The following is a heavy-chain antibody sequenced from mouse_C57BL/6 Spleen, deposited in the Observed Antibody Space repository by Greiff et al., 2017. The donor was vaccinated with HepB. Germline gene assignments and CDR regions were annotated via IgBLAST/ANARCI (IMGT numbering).Heavy chain of an antibody. J-gene: IGHJ3*01. Sequence: EVQLQQSGPELVKPGASVKISCKASGYTFTDYYMNWVKQSHGKSLEWIGDINPNNGGTSYNQKFKGKATLTVDKSSSTAYMELRSLTSEDSAVYYCARWAYGYDGSWFAYWGQGTLVTVSA. V-gene: IGHV1-26*01. CDR3: ARWAYGYDGSWFAY. CDR1: GYTFTDYY. CDR2: INPNNGGT. D-gene: IGHD2-2*01.